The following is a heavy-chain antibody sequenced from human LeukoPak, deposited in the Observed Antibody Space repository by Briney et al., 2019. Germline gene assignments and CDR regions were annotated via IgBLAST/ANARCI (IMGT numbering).Heavy chain of an antibody. CDR1: GGSISSSSVY. J-gene: IGHJ4*02. Sequence: SSETLSLTCTVSGGSISSSSVYWGWIRQPPGKGLEWIATISYSGSTTSYNPSLRSRVTISVDTSQNQFSLKLRTVTAADTAVYYCARLPCTSCPSDYWGQGTLVTVSS. CDR2: ISYSGSTT. CDR3: ARLPCTSCPSDY. V-gene: IGHV4-39*07. D-gene: IGHD2-2*01.